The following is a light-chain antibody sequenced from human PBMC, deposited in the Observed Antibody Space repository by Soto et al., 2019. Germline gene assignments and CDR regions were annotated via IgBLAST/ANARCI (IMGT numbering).Light chain of an antibody. CDR1: SSDIGGYNY. J-gene: IGLJ1*01. V-gene: IGLV2-11*01. CDR2: DVN. CDR3: CSYAGGYTYV. Sequence: QSALTQPPSVPGSPGQSVTISCTGTSSDIGGYNYVSWYQQHPGKAPKFMIYDVNKRPSGVPDRFSGSKSGNTASLTISGLQAEDEADYYCCSYAGGYTYVFGSGTKVTV.